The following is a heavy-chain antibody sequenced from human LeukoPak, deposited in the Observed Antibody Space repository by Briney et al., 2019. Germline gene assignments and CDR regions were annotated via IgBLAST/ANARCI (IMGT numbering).Heavy chain of an antibody. D-gene: IGHD4-11*01. J-gene: IGHJ6*03. V-gene: IGHV3-23*01. CDR1: GFTFSSYG. CDR3: ARDPPHGDSDYDKDYYYYMDV. Sequence: GGTLRLSCAASGFTFSSYGMSWVRQAPGKGLEWVSAIRGSGGSTYYADSVKGRFTISRDNAKNSLYLQMNSLRAKDTAVYYCARDPPHGDSDYDKDYYYYMDVWGKGTTVTISS. CDR2: IRGSGGST.